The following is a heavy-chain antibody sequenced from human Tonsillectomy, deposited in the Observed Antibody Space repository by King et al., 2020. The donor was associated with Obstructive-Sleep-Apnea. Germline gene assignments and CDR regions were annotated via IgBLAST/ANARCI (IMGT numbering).Heavy chain of an antibody. V-gene: IGHV4-31*03. D-gene: IGHD1-26*01. CDR1: GGSISRGGYY. CDR3: ARAGSWETVPDFDY. J-gene: IGHJ4*02. CDR2: IYYSWST. Sequence: QLQESGPGLVKPSQTLSLTCTVSGGSISRGGYYWSWIRQHPGKGLEWIGDIYYSWSTYYNPTLNSRVTISGDTSKNQFSLKLSSVTAADTAVYYCARAGSWETVPDFDYWGQGTLVTVSS.